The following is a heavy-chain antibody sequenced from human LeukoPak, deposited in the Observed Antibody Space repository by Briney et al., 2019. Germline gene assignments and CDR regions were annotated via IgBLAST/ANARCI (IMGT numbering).Heavy chain of an antibody. CDR2: IYSGGST. CDR1: GFTVSSNY. Sequence: GGSLRLSCAASGFTVSSNYMSWVRQAPGKGLEWVSVIYSGGSTYYADSVKGRFTISRDNSKNTLYLLMNSLRAEDTAVYYCARDLPGGSSSWYLGYYYGMDVWGQGTTVTVSS. CDR3: ARDLPGGSSSWYLGYYYGMDV. V-gene: IGHV3-53*01. J-gene: IGHJ6*02. D-gene: IGHD6-13*01.